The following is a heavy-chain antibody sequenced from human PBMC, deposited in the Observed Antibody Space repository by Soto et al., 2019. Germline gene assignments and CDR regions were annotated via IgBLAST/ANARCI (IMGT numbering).Heavy chain of an antibody. J-gene: IGHJ6*02. D-gene: IGHD6-13*01. CDR1: GGTFSSYA. Sequence: GASVKVSCKASGGTFSSYAISWVRQAPGQGLEWMGGIIPIFGTANYAQKFQGRVTITADESTSTAYMELSSLRSEDTAVYYCARGPEAAGPAMWYYYYGMDAWGQGTTVTVSS. V-gene: IGHV1-69*13. CDR2: IIPIFGTA. CDR3: ARGPEAAGPAMWYYYYGMDA.